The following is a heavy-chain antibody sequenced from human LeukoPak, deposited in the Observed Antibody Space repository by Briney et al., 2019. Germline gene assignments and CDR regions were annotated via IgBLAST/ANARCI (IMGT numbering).Heavy chain of an antibody. Sequence: PSETLSLTCAVSGGSFIGYYWSWIRQPPGKGLEWIGEINHSGSTNYNPSLKSRVTISVDTSKNQFSLKLSSVTAADTAVYYCARDRDCSSTSCYEKTYNWFDPWGQGTLVTVSS. CDR2: INHSGST. CDR1: GGSFIGYY. CDR3: ARDRDCSSTSCYEKTYNWFDP. J-gene: IGHJ5*02. V-gene: IGHV4-34*01. D-gene: IGHD2-2*01.